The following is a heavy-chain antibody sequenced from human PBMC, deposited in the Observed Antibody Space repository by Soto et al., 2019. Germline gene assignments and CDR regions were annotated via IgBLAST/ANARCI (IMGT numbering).Heavy chain of an antibody. CDR1: GYTVSKLS. CDR3: TARLGYCSGGICYNWFDP. V-gene: IGHV1-24*01. D-gene: IGHD2-15*01. Sequence: QVQLVQSGAEVKKPGASVKVSCELTGYTVSKLSIHWVRQAPGKGLEWMGGFDPEDGETIYAQKFHGIVTMTEDTSTDSAYMELSSLRAEDTAVYFCTARLGYCSGGICYNWFDPWGQGTLVTVSS. CDR2: FDPEDGET. J-gene: IGHJ5*02.